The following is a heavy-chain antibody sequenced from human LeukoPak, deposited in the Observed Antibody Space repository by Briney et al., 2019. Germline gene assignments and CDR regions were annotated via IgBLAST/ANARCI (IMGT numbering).Heavy chain of an antibody. V-gene: IGHV3-21*01. CDR2: ISSSSSYI. CDR1: GFTFSSYS. J-gene: IGHJ4*02. CDR3: ARENYYDSSGPPGTDY. D-gene: IGHD3-22*01. Sequence: VGSLRLSCAASGFTFSSYSMNWVRQAPGKGLEWVSSISSSSSYIYYADSVKGRFTISRDNAKNSLYLQMNSLRAEDTAVYYCARENYYDSSGPPGTDYRGQGTLVTVSS.